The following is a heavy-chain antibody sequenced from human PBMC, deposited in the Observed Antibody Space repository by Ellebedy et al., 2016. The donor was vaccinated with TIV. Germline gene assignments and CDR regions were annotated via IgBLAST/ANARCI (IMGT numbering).Heavy chain of an antibody. CDR2: LYVDDTI. J-gene: IGHJ4*02. D-gene: IGHD3-10*01. V-gene: IGHV3-53*01. Sequence: GESLKISXVVSGLDVSSNYMAWVRRAPGKGLEWVSVLYVDDTIYYADSVRGRFTISRDNSQNTLYLQMNSLRAEDTAVYYCARVVSAPRYGQSDYWGQGTLVTVSS. CDR1: GLDVSSNY. CDR3: ARVVSAPRYGQSDY.